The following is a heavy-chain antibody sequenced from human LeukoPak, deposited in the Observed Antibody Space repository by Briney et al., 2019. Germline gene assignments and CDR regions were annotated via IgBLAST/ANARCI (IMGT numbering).Heavy chain of an antibody. D-gene: IGHD2-2*01. CDR2: INAGNGNT. J-gene: IGHJ4*02. CDR1: GYTFTSYA. V-gene: IGHV1-3*01. Sequence: ASVKVSCKASGYTFTSYAMHWVRQAPGQRLEWMGWINAGNGNTKYPQKFQGRVTITRDTSASTAYMELSSLRSEDTAVYYCARDAPTRDFDYWGQGTLVTVSS. CDR3: ARDAPTRDFDY.